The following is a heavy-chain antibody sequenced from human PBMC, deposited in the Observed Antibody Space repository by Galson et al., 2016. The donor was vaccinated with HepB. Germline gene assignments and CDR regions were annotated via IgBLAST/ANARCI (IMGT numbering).Heavy chain of an antibody. V-gene: IGHV3-30-3*01. D-gene: IGHD3-10*01. Sequence: SLRLSCAASGFTFSSNAMHWVRQAPGKGLEWVAVISYDRSNKYYADSVKGRFTISRDNSKNTLYLQMNSLRAEDTAVYYCARESDPRGDAFDIWGQGTMVTVSS. CDR1: GFTFSSNA. CDR2: ISYDRSNK. CDR3: ARESDPRGDAFDI. J-gene: IGHJ3*02.